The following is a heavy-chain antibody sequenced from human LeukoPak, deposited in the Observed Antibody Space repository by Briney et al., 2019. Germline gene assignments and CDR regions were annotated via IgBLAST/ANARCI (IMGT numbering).Heavy chain of an antibody. CDR1: GFTFYDYA. D-gene: IGHD6-13*01. Sequence: GGSLRLSCAASGFTFYDYAMHCVRDAPGKSLEWVSGFCWNRGSIVYADSVKGIFTISRDNAKNSLYLQMHSLRAEDTAEYYCAKDMTPGVAAAGSPWFDLWGQGTLVTVSS. V-gene: IGHV3-9*01. CDR3: AKDMTPGVAAAGSPWFDL. J-gene: IGHJ5*02. CDR2: FCWNRGSI.